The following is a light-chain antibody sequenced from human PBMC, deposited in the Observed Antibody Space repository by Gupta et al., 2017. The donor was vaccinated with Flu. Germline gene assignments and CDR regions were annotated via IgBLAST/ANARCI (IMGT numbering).Light chain of an antibody. V-gene: IGKV3-20*01. J-gene: IGKJ1*01. CDR1: QSVSSNY. Sequence: EIVLTQSPGTLSLSPGERATLSCWASQSVSSNYLAWYQQKPGQAPRLLIYGESSRATGIPDRFSGSGSGTDFTLTISRLEPEDSAVYYCQQYGSSPGTFGQGTKVEIK. CDR2: GES. CDR3: QQYGSSPGT.